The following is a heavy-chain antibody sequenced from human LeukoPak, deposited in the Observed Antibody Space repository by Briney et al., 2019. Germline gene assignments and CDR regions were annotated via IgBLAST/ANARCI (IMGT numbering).Heavy chain of an antibody. D-gene: IGHD2-2*01. J-gene: IGHJ5*02. V-gene: IGHV4-30-4*01. CDR2: IYYSGST. Sequence: SETLSLTCTVSGGSISSGDYYWSWIRQPPGKGLEWIGYIYYSGSTYYNPSLKSRVTISVDTSKNQFSLKLSSVTAADTAVYYCARDLGYCSSTSCYRWFDPWGQGTLVTVSS. CDR3: ARDLGYCSSTSCYRWFDP. CDR1: GGSISSGDYY.